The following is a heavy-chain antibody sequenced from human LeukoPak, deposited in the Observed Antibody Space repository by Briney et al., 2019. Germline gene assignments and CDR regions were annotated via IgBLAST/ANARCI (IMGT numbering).Heavy chain of an antibody. CDR2: INHSGST. V-gene: IGHV4-39*07. CDR1: GGSISSSSYY. D-gene: IGHD3-22*01. CDR3: ARGGSYYDSSGYDFDY. Sequence: SETLSLTCTVSGGSISSSSYYWSWIRQPPGKGLEWIGEINHSGSTNYNPSLKSRVTISVDTSKNQFSLKLSSVTAADTAVYYCARGGSYYDSSGYDFDYWGQGTLVTVSS. J-gene: IGHJ4*02.